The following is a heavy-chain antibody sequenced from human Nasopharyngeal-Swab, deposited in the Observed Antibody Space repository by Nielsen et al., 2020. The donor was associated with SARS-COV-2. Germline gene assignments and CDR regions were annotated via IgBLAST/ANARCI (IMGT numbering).Heavy chain of an antibody. D-gene: IGHD1-26*01. V-gene: IGHV3-7*01. CDR2: IKQDGSEK. Sequence: WIRQPPGKGLEWVANIKQDGSEKYYVDSVKSRFTISRDNAKNSLYLQMNSLRAEDTAAYYCARDGLVGATTGFDIWGQGTMVTVSS. J-gene: IGHJ3*02. CDR3: ARDGLVGATTGFDI.